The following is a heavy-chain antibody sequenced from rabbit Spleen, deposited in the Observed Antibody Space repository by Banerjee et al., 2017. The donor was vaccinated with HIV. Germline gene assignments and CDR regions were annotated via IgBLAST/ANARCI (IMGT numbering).Heavy chain of an antibody. J-gene: IGHJ4*01. V-gene: IGHV1S47*01. CDR3: VRDLAGVIGWNFNL. Sequence: QEQLVESGGGLVQPEGSLTLTCKVSGFTIGSSYYMCWVRQAPGKGPEWIAYIDPIFGSTYYASWVNGRFTISRHNAQNKLYLQLNSLTAADSATYFCVRDLAGVIGWNFNLWGQGTLVTVS. CDR2: IDPIFGST. CDR1: GFTIGSSYY. D-gene: IGHD4-1*01.